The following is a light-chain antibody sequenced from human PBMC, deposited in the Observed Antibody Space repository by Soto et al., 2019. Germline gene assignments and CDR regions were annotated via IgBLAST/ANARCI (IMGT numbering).Light chain of an antibody. V-gene: IGLV2-14*03. J-gene: IGLJ2*01. CDR2: DVS. Sequence: QSALTQPASVSGSPGQSITISCTGSSSDVGGYNYVSWYQHHPGKAPKNIIYDVSHRPSGVSNRFSGSKSVNTASLTISGLQAEDEADYYCSSYTSSDTLLFGGGTQLTVL. CDR1: SSDVGGYNY. CDR3: SSYTSSDTLL.